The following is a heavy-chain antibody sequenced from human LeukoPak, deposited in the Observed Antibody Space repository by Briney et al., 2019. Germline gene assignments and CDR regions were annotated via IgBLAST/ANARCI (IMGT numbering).Heavy chain of an antibody. CDR2: ISSSGSTI. Sequence: GGSLRLSCAASGFTFSDYYMSWIRQAPGKGLEWVSYISSSGSTIYYADSVKGRFTISRDNAKNSLYLQMNSLRAEDTAVHYCAGDGYCSSTSCYLSAFDIWGQGTMVTVSS. V-gene: IGHV3-11*04. CDR1: GFTFSDYY. D-gene: IGHD2-2*03. CDR3: AGDGYCSSTSCYLSAFDI. J-gene: IGHJ3*02.